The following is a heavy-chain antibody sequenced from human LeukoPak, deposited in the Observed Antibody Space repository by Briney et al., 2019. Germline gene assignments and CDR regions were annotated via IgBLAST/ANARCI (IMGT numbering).Heavy chain of an antibody. D-gene: IGHD3-10*01. J-gene: IGHJ5*02. CDR1: GYSISSGYY. Sequence: SETLSLTCTVSGYSISSGYYWGWIRQPPGKGLEWIGYIYYSGSTYYNPSLKSRVTISVDTSKNQFSLKLSSVTAADTAVYYCARDLGFGESLGWFDPWGQGTLVTVSS. CDR3: ARDLGFGESLGWFDP. V-gene: IGHV4-38-2*02. CDR2: IYYSGST.